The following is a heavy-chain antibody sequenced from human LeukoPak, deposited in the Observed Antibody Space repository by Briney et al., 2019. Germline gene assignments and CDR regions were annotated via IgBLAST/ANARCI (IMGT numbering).Heavy chain of an antibody. CDR3: ARHEWIQYYMDV. CDR1: GGSISSSSYY. J-gene: IGHJ6*03. Sequence: PSETLSLTCTVSGGSISSSSYYWGWIRQPPGKGLEWIGSIYYSGSTYYNPSLKSRVTISVDTSKNQFSLKLSSVIATDTAVYYCARHEWIQYYMDVWGKGSTVTVSS. D-gene: IGHD5-18*01. CDR2: IYYSGST. V-gene: IGHV4-39*01.